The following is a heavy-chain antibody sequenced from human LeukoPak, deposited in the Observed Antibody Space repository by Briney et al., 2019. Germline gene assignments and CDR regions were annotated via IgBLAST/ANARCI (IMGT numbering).Heavy chain of an antibody. D-gene: IGHD5-18*01. CDR3: ARAYSYGNDAFDI. V-gene: IGHV1-2*02. Sequence: ASVKVSCTASGYTFTGYYMHWVRQAPGQGLEWMGWINPNSGGTNYAQKFQGRVTMTRDTSISTAYMELSRLRSDDTAVYYCARAYSYGNDAFDIWGQGTMFTVSS. CDR2: INPNSGGT. CDR1: GYTFTGYY. J-gene: IGHJ3*02.